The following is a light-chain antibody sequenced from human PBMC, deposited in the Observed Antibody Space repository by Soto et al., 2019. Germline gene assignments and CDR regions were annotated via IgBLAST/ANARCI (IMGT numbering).Light chain of an antibody. CDR2: DAS. CDR3: QHRSNGWT. V-gene: IGKV3-11*01. J-gene: IGKJ1*01. Sequence: EIVLTQSPATLSLSPGERATLSCRASQSVSRYLAWYQQKPGQAPRLLIYDASNRATGIPARFSGSGSGTDFTLTISSLEPEDFAVYYWQHRSNGWTFGQGTKVEIK. CDR1: QSVSRY.